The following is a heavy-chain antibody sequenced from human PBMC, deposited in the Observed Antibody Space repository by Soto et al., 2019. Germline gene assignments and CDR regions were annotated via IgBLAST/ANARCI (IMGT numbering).Heavy chain of an antibody. CDR2: IIPIFGTA. Sequence: ASVKVSCKASGGTFSSYAISWVRQAPGQGLEWMGGIIPIFGTANYAQKFQGRVTITADESTSTAYMELSSLRSEDTAVYYCARTPYYYGSGSLFDYWGQGTLVTVSS. J-gene: IGHJ4*02. CDR3: ARTPYYYGSGSLFDY. CDR1: GGTFSSYA. V-gene: IGHV1-69*13. D-gene: IGHD3-10*01.